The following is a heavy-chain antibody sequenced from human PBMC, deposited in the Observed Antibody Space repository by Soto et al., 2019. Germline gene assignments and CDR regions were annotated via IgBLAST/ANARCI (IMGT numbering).Heavy chain of an antibody. CDR2: IRSKAYGGTT. J-gene: IGHJ5*02. Sequence: PGGSLRLSCTASGFTFGYYAMSWVRQAPGKGLEWVGFIRSKAYGGTTEYAASVKGRFTISRDDSKSIAYLQMNSLKTEDTAVYYCTRVAADFRYNWFDPWGQGTLVTVSS. D-gene: IGHD6-19*01. CDR3: TRVAADFRYNWFDP. V-gene: IGHV3-49*04. CDR1: GFTFGYYA.